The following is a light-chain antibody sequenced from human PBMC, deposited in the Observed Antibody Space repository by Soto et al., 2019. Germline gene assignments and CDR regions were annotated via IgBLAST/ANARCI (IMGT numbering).Light chain of an antibody. Sequence: EIVLTQSPATLSLSPGERATLSCRASQNVSTYLAWYQQKPGQAPRLLIYDASNRATGIPARFSGSGSGTAFTLTTSSLEPEAFAVYYCQQRTNWLTFGPGTKVDIK. CDR2: DAS. CDR1: QNVSTY. CDR3: QQRTNWLT. V-gene: IGKV3-11*01. J-gene: IGKJ3*01.